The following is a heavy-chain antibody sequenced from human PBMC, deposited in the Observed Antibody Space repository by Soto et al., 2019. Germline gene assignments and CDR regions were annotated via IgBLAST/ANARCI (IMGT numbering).Heavy chain of an antibody. CDR2: IHGGGSGS. J-gene: IGHJ4*02. CDR1: GFTLSNHW. D-gene: IGHD3-3*01. CDR3: VRGPRYWRGMDY. V-gene: IGHV3-74*01. Sequence: EVQLVESGGDLVQPGWSLRLSCAASGFTLSNHWMHWVRQAPGKGLVWVSSIHGGGSGSSYADSVKGRFTSTSDNAENTLHLKMNGLRGEDSAMYYCVRGPRYWRGMDYWGRGTLVTVSS.